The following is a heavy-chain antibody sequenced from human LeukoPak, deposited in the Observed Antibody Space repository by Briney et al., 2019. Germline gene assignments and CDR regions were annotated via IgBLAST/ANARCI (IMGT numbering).Heavy chain of an antibody. D-gene: IGHD6-13*01. CDR3: ARALSRIAAAGRNWFDP. V-gene: IGHV6-1*01. J-gene: IGHJ5*02. CDR1: GDSVSSNSAA. Sequence: SQTLSLTCAISGDSVSSNSAAWNWIRQSPSRGLEWLGRTYYRSKWYNDYAVSVKSRITINPDTSKNQFSLQLNSVTPEDTAVYHRARALSRIAAAGRNWFDPWGQGTLVTVSS. CDR2: TYYRSKWYN.